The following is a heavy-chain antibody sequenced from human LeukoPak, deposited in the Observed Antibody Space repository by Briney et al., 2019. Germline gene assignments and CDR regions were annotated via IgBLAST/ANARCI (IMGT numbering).Heavy chain of an antibody. CDR1: GGSISSYY. J-gene: IGHJ4*02. Sequence: SETLSLTCTVSGGSISSYYWSWIRQPAGKGLEWIGHIFTSGTTNYNPSLKSRVTMSVDTSKNQFSLELSSVTAADTAVYFCASKSRYSSSWPFDYWGQGTLVTVSS. D-gene: IGHD6-13*01. CDR3: ASKSRYSSSWPFDY. CDR2: IFTSGTT. V-gene: IGHV4-4*07.